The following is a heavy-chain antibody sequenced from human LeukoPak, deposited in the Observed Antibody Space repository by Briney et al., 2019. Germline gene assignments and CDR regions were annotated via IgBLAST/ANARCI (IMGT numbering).Heavy chain of an antibody. J-gene: IGHJ6*03. CDR1: GYTFTSYA. D-gene: IGHD3-10*01. CDR2: INAGNGNT. V-gene: IGHV1-3*03. CDR3: AGVVGRGGTDYYYYYMDV. Sequence: ASVKVSCKASGYTFTSYAMHWVRQAPGQRLEWMGWINAGNGNTKYSQEFQGRVTITRDTSASTAYMELSSLRSEDMAVYYCAGVVGRGGTDYYYYYMDVWGKGTTVTISS.